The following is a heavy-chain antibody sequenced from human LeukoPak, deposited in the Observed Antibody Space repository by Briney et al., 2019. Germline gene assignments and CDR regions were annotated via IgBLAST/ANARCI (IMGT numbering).Heavy chain of an antibody. Sequence: GESLKISCKGSGYSFTSYWIGWVRQIPGKGLECMGIIYPGDSDTRYSPSLEGQVTISADKSISTAYLQWSSLKASDTAIYYCARYSAVTTLDYWGQGTLVTVSS. V-gene: IGHV5-51*01. CDR1: GYSFTSYW. J-gene: IGHJ4*02. CDR3: ARYSAVTTLDY. D-gene: IGHD4-17*01. CDR2: IYPGDSDT.